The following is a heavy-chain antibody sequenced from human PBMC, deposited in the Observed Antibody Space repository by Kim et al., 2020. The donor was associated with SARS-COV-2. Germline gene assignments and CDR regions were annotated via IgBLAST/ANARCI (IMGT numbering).Heavy chain of an antibody. CDR3: ARDPVGDGYSFFDY. V-gene: IGHV3-53*01. Sequence: GGSLRLSCAVSGLTVTSNHMTWIRQAPGRGPEWVSVIFRGGSTYYAASVQGRFTISRDYYKNTLSLQMNSLRAEDTAIYYCARDPVGDGYSFFDYWGQGTLVTVSS. D-gene: IGHD4-4*01. J-gene: IGHJ4*02. CDR1: GLTVTSNH. CDR2: IFRGGST.